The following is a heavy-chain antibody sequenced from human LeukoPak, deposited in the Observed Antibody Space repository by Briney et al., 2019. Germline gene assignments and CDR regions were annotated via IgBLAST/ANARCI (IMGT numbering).Heavy chain of an antibody. V-gene: IGHV1-2*04. J-gene: IGHJ6*02. CDR1: GYTFTGYY. D-gene: IGHD6-13*01. CDR3: ARGEGSSSWYYYYYGMDV. CDR2: INPNSGGT. Sequence: ASVKVSCKASGYTFTGYYMHWVRRDLGQRPEWIGWINPNSGGTNYAQKFQGWVTMTRDTSISTAYMELSRLRSDDTAVYYCARGEGSSSWYYYYYGMDVWGQGTTVTVSS.